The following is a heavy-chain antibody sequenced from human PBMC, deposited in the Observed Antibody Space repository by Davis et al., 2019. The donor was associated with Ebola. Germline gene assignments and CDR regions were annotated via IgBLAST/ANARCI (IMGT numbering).Heavy chain of an antibody. J-gene: IGHJ4*02. CDR1: GFIFSNYA. Sequence: PGGSLRLSCAASGFIFSNYAMHWVRQAPGKGLEWVSAMSGSGSSTYYSDSVKGRFTISRDNSKSTLYLQMNSLRADDTAVYYCAKDLLRWLGQEDYWGQGTLVTVSS. CDR2: MSGSGSST. CDR3: AKDLLRWLGQEDY. V-gene: IGHV3-23*01. D-gene: IGHD6-19*01.